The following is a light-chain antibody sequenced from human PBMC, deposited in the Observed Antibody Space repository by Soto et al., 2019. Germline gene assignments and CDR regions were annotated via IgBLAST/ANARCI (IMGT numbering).Light chain of an antibody. Sequence: VMTQSPATLSVSPGDSATLSCRASQRVDSNLAWYQQKPGQAPRLLIYGASTRATGIPARFSGSGSGTEFTLTISSLQSEDFAVYYCQQYNDWPPGAFGQGTKVEIK. J-gene: IGKJ1*01. V-gene: IGKV3-15*01. CDR3: QQYNDWPPGA. CDR1: QRVDSN. CDR2: GAS.